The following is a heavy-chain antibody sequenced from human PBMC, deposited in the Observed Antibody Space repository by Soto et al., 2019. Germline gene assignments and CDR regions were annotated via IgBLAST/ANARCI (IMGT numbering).Heavy chain of an antibody. CDR1: GGTFSSYA. J-gene: IGHJ4*02. CDR3: ARDGVVLSGYSEGCFDY. CDR2: IIPIFGTA. V-gene: IGHV1-69*01. D-gene: IGHD3-9*01. Sequence: QVQLVQSGAEVKKPGSSVKVSCKASGGTFSSYAISWVRQAPGQGLEWMGGIIPIFGTANYAQKFQGRVTITADEATSTAYMELSSLRSEDTAVYYCARDGVVLSGYSEGCFDYWGQGTLVTVSS.